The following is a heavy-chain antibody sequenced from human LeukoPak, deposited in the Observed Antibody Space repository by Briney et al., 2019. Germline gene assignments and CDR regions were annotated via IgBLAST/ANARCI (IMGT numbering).Heavy chain of an antibody. CDR1: GGSTTSDH. Sequence: SETLSLTCTVSGGSTTSDHWNWIRQPPGKGLEWIGCIHYSGRTYYNPSLKSRITISVDMSKMQFSLRLTSVTAADTAVYYCARKNDFEIWGQGTLVTVSS. CDR3: ARKNDFEI. D-gene: IGHD2/OR15-2a*01. J-gene: IGHJ3*02. CDR2: IHYSGRT. V-gene: IGHV4-59*01.